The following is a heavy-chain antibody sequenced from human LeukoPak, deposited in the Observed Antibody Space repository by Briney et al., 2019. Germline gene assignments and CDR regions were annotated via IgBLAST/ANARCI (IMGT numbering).Heavy chain of an antibody. CDR1: GFTFSSYW. D-gene: IGHD2-2*01. Sequence: LPGGSLRLSCAASGFTFSSYWMHWVRQAPGKGLVWVSRINSDGSSTSYADSVKGRFTISRDNAKNTLYLQMNSLRAEDTAVYYCARAILVPAADSDYWGQGTLVTVSS. J-gene: IGHJ4*02. CDR2: INSDGSST. V-gene: IGHV3-74*01. CDR3: ARAILVPAADSDY.